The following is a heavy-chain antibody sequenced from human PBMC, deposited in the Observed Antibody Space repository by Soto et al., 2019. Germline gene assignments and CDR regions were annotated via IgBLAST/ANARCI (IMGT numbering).Heavy chain of an antibody. J-gene: IGHJ4*02. D-gene: IGHD6-13*01. CDR2: IYYSGST. Sequence: SETLSLTCTVSGGSISSYYWSWIRQPPGKGLEWIGYIYYSGSTNYNPSLKSRVTISVDTSKNQFSLKLSSVTAADTAVYYCARQGAEAGTFDYWGQGTMVTVPS. CDR1: GGSISSYY. CDR3: ARQGAEAGTFDY. V-gene: IGHV4-59*01.